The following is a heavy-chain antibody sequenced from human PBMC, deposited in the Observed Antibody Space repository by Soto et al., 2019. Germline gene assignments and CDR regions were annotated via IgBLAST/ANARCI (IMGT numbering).Heavy chain of an antibody. V-gene: IGHV3-30-3*01. Sequence: QVQLVESGGGVVQPGRSLRLSCAASGFTFSSYAMHWVRQAPGKGLEWVAVISYDGSNKYYADSVKGRFTISRDNSKNTLYLHINSLRAEDTAVYYCARDPLWGTAMVLWYFELWGRGTLVTVSS. CDR3: ARDPLWGTAMVLWYFEL. J-gene: IGHJ2*01. CDR2: ISYDGSNK. CDR1: GFTFSSYA. D-gene: IGHD5-18*01.